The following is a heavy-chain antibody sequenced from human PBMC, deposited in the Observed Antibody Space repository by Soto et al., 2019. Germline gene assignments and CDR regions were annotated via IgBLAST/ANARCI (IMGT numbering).Heavy chain of an antibody. CDR2: IYYSGST. J-gene: IGHJ4*02. V-gene: IGHV4-39*01. D-gene: IGHD6-19*01. CDR3: ARSRIAVAGTPDFLDY. Sequence: QLQLQESGPGLVKPSETLSLTCTVSGGSISSSSYYWGWIRQPPGKGLEWIGSIYYSGSTYYNPSLKSRVTISVDTSKNQFSLKLSSVTAADTAVYYCARSRIAVAGTPDFLDYWGQGTLVTVSS. CDR1: GGSISSSSYY.